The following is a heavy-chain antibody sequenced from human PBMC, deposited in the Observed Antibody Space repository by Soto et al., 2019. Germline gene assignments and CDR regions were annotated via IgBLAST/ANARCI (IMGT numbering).Heavy chain of an antibody. CDR2: IGSDGRRD. J-gene: IGHJ4*02. D-gene: IGHD4-17*01. Sequence: QVQLVESGGGVVQPGGSLRLSCAASGFTFGRHGMHWVRQAPGKGLEWVAVIGSDGRRDSYADSVKGRFTISRDNGQNTRYLQMNSLIAEDTAVYYCARDDDYGDNGLDYWGQGTLVTVSS. CDR3: ARDDDYGDNGLDY. CDR1: GFTFGRHG. V-gene: IGHV3-33*01.